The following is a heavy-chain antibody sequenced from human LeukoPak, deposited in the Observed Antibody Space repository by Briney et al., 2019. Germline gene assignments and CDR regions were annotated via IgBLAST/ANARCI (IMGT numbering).Heavy chain of an antibody. Sequence: PSETLSLTCAVYGGSFSGYYWSWIRQPPGKGLEWIGEINHSGSTNYNPSLKSRVTISVDTSKNQFSLKLSSVTAADTAVYYCARAPLRYFDWLLWGAFDIWGQGTMATVSS. CDR1: GGSFSGYY. CDR2: INHSGST. D-gene: IGHD3-9*01. J-gene: IGHJ3*02. CDR3: ARAPLRYFDWLLWGAFDI. V-gene: IGHV4-34*01.